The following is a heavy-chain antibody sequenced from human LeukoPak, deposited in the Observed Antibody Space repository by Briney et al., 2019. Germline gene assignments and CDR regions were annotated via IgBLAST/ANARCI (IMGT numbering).Heavy chain of an antibody. Sequence: GGSLRLSCAASGFSFSSYAMSWVRQAPGKGREWVSAIGGSTYYADSVKGRFTISRDNSKNTLYLQMNSLRAEDTAVYYCAKGPFQYSSSWYGLDYWGQGTLVTVSS. V-gene: IGHV3-23*01. CDR2: IGGST. CDR3: AKGPFQYSSSWYGLDY. D-gene: IGHD6-13*01. CDR1: GFSFSSYA. J-gene: IGHJ4*02.